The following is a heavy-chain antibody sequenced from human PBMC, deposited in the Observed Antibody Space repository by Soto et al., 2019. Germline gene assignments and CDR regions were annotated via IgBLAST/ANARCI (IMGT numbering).Heavy chain of an antibody. CDR1: GFTFSSCA. V-gene: IGHV3-23*01. CDR3: AKGRSYYCYYGVDV. Sequence: EVQLLESGGGLVQPGGSLRLSCAASGFTFSSCAMGWVRQAPGKGLEWVSDIIDSGASTYYADSVKGRFTISRDNSKSTLYLQMNSLRAEDTALYYCAKGRSYYCYYGVDVWGQGTTVTVSS. CDR2: IIDSGAST. J-gene: IGHJ6*02.